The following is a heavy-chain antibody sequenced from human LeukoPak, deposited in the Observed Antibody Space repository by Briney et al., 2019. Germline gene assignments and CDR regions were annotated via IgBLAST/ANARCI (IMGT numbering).Heavy chain of an antibody. J-gene: IGHJ4*02. CDR1: GFSFSTNS. CDR3: AKDQNTVATAPFDY. D-gene: IGHD4-17*01. V-gene: IGHV3-23*01. CDR2: INSAGST. Sequence: GGSLRLSCAASGFSFSTNSMNWVRQVPGKGLEWVSAINSAGSTYYGDSVRGRFTISRDNSKNVLYLQMNSLRAEDTALYYCAKDQNTVATAPFDYWGQGTLVTVSS.